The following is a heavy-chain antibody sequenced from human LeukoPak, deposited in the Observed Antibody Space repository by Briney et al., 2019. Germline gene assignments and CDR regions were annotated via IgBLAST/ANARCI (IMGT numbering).Heavy chain of an antibody. CDR2: IDPSSDTT. CDR1: GYTSISYY. V-gene: IGHV1-46*01. J-gene: IGHJ4*02. CDR3: ARPHSLQPKSPFDC. Sequence: ASLKASCKASGYTSISYYIHWVRQSPRQGLEWMGMIDPSSDTTNYAQKFQGRISMTRDTSTSTVYVDLSSLTSEDTAMYYCARPHSLQPKSPFDCWGQGTLVTVSS. D-gene: IGHD5-24*01.